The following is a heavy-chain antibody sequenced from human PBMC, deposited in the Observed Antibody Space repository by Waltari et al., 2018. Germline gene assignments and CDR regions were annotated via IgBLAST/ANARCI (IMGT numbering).Heavy chain of an antibody. CDR1: GGSISSYY. V-gene: IGHV4-4*07. J-gene: IGHJ2*01. Sequence: QVQLQESGPGLVKPSETLSLTCTVSGGSISSYYWSWIRQPAGKGLEWIGRSYTRGSTNYNPSLKSRVTMSVETSKNQFSLKLSSVTAADTAVYYCARASPRLRYGDRNYDWYFDLWGRGTLVTVSS. D-gene: IGHD4-17*01. CDR2: SYTRGST. CDR3: ARASPRLRYGDRNYDWYFDL.